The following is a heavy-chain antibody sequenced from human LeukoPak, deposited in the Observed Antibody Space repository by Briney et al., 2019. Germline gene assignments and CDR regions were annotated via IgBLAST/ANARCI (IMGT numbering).Heavy chain of an antibody. J-gene: IGHJ4*02. CDR3: ARDGNWNVLQFDC. Sequence: ASVKVSCKTSGYTFIDYYIHWVRQAPGQGLEWMGWINPNSGSTNYAQRFRGRVTMTRDTSINTVYMELSSLTSDDTAVYYCARDGNWNVLQFDCWGQGTLVTVSS. D-gene: IGHD1-1*01. CDR1: GYTFIDYY. CDR2: INPNSGST. V-gene: IGHV1-2*02.